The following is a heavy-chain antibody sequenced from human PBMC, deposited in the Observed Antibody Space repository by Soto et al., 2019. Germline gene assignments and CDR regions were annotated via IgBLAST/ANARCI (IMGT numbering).Heavy chain of an antibody. Sequence: SETLSLTCTVSGGSISSSSYYWGWIRQPPGKGLEWIGSIYYSGSTYYNPSLKSRVTISVDTSKNEVSLKLTSVTAADTAVYFCARLGAYYQAMDSWGQGTLVTVS. J-gene: IGHJ1*01. CDR2: IYYSGST. CDR3: ARLGAYYQAMDS. D-gene: IGHD3-22*01. CDR1: GGSISSSSYY. V-gene: IGHV4-39*01.